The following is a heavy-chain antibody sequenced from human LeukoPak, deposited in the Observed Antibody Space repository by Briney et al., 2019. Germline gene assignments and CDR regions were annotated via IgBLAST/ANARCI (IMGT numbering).Heavy chain of an antibody. Sequence: GASVTVSCKAPGYIFTGYYMHWVRQAPGQGLEWMGWINPNSGDTNYAQKFQGRIIMTRDTSITTAYMESRRLTSDDTAMYYCASFASGWYSNYWGQGTLVTVPS. CDR1: GYIFTGYY. CDR2: INPNSGDT. D-gene: IGHD6-19*01. CDR3: ASFASGWYSNY. V-gene: IGHV1-2*02. J-gene: IGHJ4*02.